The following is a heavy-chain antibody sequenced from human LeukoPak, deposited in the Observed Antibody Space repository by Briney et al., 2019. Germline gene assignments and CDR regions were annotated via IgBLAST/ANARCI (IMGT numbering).Heavy chain of an antibody. J-gene: IGHJ4*02. CDR1: GFTFSSYS. D-gene: IGHD3-10*01. CDR3: ARLSASDYYSSGSFDY. CDR2: ISSSSSYI. Sequence: PGGSLRLSCAASGFTFSSYSMNWVRQAPGKGLEWVSSISSSSSYIYYADSVKGRFTISRDNAKNSLYLQMNSLRAEDTAVYYCARLSASDYYSSGSFDYWGQGTLVTVSS. V-gene: IGHV3-21*01.